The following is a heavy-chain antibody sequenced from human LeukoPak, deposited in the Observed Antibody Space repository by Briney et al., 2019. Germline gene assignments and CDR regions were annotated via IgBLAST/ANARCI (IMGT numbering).Heavy chain of an antibody. CDR3: AKGRLGDYYYDMDV. J-gene: IGHJ6*02. CDR2: ITYSGGTT. Sequence: GGSLRLSCAASGFTDSSNYMSWVRQAPGKGLEWVSTITYSGGTTYYAVSVKGRFTLPRDNSKNTLYLQMNSLRVEDTAVYYCAKGRLGDYYYDMDVWGQGTTVTVSS. V-gene: IGHV3-53*01. CDR1: GFTDSSNY.